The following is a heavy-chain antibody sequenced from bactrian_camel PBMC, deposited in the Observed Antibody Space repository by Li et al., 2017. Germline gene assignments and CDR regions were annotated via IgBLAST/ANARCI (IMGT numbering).Heavy chain of an antibody. CDR1: EDTYGSAC. D-gene: IGHD3*01. Sequence: VQLVESGGDLVQAGGSLRLSRVVSEDTYGSACMSWFRQAPGKEREGVAGMLRGGLVTYIADSVKGRFTISQDNAENTLYLQMNSLKPEDTAMYYCAAADGGARYCGEYNYWGQGTQVTVS. V-gene: IGHV3S31*01. J-gene: IGHJ4*01. CDR2: MLRGGLVT. CDR3: AAADGGARYCGEYNY.